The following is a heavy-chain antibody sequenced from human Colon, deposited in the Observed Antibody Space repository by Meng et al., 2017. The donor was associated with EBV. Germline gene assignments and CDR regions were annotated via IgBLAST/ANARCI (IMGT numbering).Heavy chain of an antibody. J-gene: IGHJ5*02. CDR3: ARGGGVIKGLVTWFDP. Sequence: QGQRRRGGGGLGKPSGTLSLTGGVYGGSLSGYYWSWIRQTPGKGLEWIGEINHSGTINYNPSLRSRVTISVDRSNNQFSLRLSSVTAADTAVYYCARGGGVIKGLVTWFDPWGQGTLVTVSS. CDR2: INHSGTI. CDR1: GGSLSGYY. V-gene: IGHV4-34*01. D-gene: IGHD2-8*01.